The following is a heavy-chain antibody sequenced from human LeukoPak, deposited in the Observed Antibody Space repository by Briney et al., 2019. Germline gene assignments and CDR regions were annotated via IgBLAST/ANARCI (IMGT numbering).Heavy chain of an antibody. D-gene: IGHD2-21*01. CDR2: INHSGIT. V-gene: IGHV4-34*01. CDR1: GGPFSGYY. CDR3: ARGVVGVIEVRVYYVVY. Sequence: SETLSLTCAVYGGPFSGYYWTWIRQPPGKGLEWIGEINHSGITNYNPSLKSRVTMSLDTSKSQFSLKLSSVTAADTALYYCARGVVGVIEVRVYYVVYWGPGTLVTVSS. J-gene: IGHJ4*02.